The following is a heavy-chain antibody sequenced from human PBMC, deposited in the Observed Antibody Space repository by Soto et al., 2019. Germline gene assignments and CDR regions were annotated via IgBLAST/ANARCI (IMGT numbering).Heavy chain of an antibody. CDR2: IYYRGGT. D-gene: IGHD5-12*01. Sequence: SETLSLTCTPSAGSISSGGYYWSWIRQHPGKGLEYIGYIYYRGGTYSTPSLRSRVTISVDTSKTQFSLKLSSVTAADTAVYSWARDRGGYGWFDPWGQGTLVT. V-gene: IGHV4-31*03. J-gene: IGHJ5*02. CDR3: ARDRGGYGWFDP. CDR1: AGSISSGGYY.